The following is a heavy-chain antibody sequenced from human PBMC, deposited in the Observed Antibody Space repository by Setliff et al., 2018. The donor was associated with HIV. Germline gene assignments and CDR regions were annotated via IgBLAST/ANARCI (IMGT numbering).Heavy chain of an antibody. D-gene: IGHD4-17*01. CDR3: ARRIYGNNPYFDY. Sequence: KTSETLSLTCTVSGGSISSSSYYWSWIRQPAGKGLEWIGRFYTSGSTNYNPSLKSRVTISVDTSQNQFSLKLSSVTAADTAIYYCARRIYGNNPYFDYWSQGTLVTVSS. CDR2: FYTSGST. V-gene: IGHV4-61*02. CDR1: GGSISSSSYY. J-gene: IGHJ4*02.